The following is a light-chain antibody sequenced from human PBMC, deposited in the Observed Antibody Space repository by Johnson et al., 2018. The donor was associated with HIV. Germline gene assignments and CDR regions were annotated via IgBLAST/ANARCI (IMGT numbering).Light chain of an antibody. J-gene: IGLJ1*01. CDR3: GTWDSSLGASYV. V-gene: IGLV1-51*02. Sequence: SVLTQPPSVSAAPGQKVTISCSGSSSNIGDNYVSWYQQLPGTAPKVLIYENNERPSGIPDRFSGSRSGTSATLGITGLQTGDEADYYCGTWDSSLGASYVFGTWTKVTVL. CDR2: ENN. CDR1: SSNIGDNY.